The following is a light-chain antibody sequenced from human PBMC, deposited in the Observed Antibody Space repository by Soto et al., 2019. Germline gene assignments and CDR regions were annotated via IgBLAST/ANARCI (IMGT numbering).Light chain of an antibody. CDR3: QQYNNWPPFT. Sequence: EIVMTQSPATLSVSPGERASLSCRASQSVGSKFAWYQHKPGQAPRLLIYDASPRATGFPAMFSGSGSGTEFTLTISSLQPEEFAVYYCQQYNNWPPFTFGPGTKVDIK. CDR1: QSVGSK. V-gene: IGKV3-15*01. J-gene: IGKJ3*01. CDR2: DAS.